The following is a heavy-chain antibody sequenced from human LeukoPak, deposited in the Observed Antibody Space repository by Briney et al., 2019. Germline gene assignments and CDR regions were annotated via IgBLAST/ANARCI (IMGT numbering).Heavy chain of an antibody. V-gene: IGHV4-39*01. CDR2: IYYSGST. Sequence: KPSETLSLTCTVSGGSISSSSYYWGWLRQPPGKGLEWIGSIYYSGSTYYNPSLKSRATISVDTSKNQFSLKLSSVTAADTAVYYCASGLPLENYYDSSGYHTFGYWGQGTLVTVSS. J-gene: IGHJ4*02. CDR3: ASGLPLENYYDSSGYHTFGY. D-gene: IGHD3-22*01. CDR1: GGSISSSSYY.